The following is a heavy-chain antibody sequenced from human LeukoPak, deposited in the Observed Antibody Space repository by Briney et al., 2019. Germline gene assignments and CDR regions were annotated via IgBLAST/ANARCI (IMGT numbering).Heavy chain of an antibody. CDR3: AKDHGYGDYAAYYYYYMDV. CDR2: ISGSASST. D-gene: IGHD4-17*01. J-gene: IGHJ6*03. Sequence: GGSLRLSCAASGFTFSNYAMSWVRQAPGKGLEWVSAISGSASSTYHADSVKGRFTISRDNSKNTLYLQMNSLRAEDTAVYYCAKDHGYGDYAAYYYYYMDVWGKGTTVTVSS. V-gene: IGHV3-23*01. CDR1: GFTFSNYA.